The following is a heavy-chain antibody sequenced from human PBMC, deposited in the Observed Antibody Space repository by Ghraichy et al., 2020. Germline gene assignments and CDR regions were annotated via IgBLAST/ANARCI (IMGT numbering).Heavy chain of an antibody. CDR1: GFTFSSYA. CDR2: ISYDGSNK. V-gene: IGHV3-30*04. CDR3: AVYGDYVQDDMDG. J-gene: IGHJ6*02. Sequence: GGSLRLSCAASGFTFSSYAIHWVRQAPGKGLEWVAVISYDGSNKHYTASVKGRFTISRDNSKNTLYLQMNSLKPEDTAVYYCAVYGDYVQDDMDGWGQGTTVTVAS. D-gene: IGHD4-17*01.